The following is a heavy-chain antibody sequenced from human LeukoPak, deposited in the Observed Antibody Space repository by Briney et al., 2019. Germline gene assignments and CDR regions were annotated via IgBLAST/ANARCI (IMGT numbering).Heavy chain of an antibody. CDR3: AREGLWFGELPQEGHAFDI. V-gene: IGHV4-61*02. J-gene: IGHJ3*02. Sequence: SETLSLTCSVSGGSISSSNYYWSWIRQPAGKGLEWIGRIYTSESTNYNPSLKSRVTISVDTSKNQFSLKLSSVTAAGTAVYYCAREGLWFGELPQEGHAFDIWGQGTMVTVSS. D-gene: IGHD3-10*01. CDR2: IYTSEST. CDR1: GGSISSSNYY.